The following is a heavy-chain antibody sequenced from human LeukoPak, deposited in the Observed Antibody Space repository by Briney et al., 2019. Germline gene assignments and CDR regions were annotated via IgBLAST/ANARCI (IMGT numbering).Heavy chain of an antibody. CDR1: GYTFTGYY. V-gene: IGHV1-2*06. Sequence: ASVKVSCKASGYTFTGYYMHWVRQAPGQGLEWMGRVNPNSGGTNYTQKFQGRVTTSRDTSISTAYMELSRLRSDDTAVYYCARGVYQGDYFDYWGQGTLVTVSS. J-gene: IGHJ4*02. CDR3: ARGVYQGDYFDY. D-gene: IGHD6-6*01. CDR2: VNPNSGGT.